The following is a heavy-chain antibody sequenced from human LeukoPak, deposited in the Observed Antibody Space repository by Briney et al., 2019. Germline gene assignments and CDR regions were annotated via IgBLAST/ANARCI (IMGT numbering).Heavy chain of an antibody. J-gene: IGHJ6*03. CDR2: INWNSDSI. V-gene: IGHV3-9*01. CDR1: GFTFDDYA. CDR3: ARDPYNGNYGDSYYYYMDV. D-gene: IGHD1-26*01. Sequence: PGGSLRLSCAVSGFTFDDYAMHWVRQVPGKGLEWVSGINWNSDSIGYADSVKGRFTTSRDNAKNSLYLQMNSLRAEDTAIYYCARDPYNGNYGDSYYYYMDVWGKGTTVTISS.